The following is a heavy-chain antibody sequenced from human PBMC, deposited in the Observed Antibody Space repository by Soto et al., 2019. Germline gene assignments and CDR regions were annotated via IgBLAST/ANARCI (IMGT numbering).Heavy chain of an antibody. CDR3: STNWATSRD. D-gene: IGHD7-27*01. CDR2: IKSKAYGETT. J-gene: IGHJ4*02. Sequence: SLRLSCAASGFTFSSAWMDWARQAPGKRPEWVARIKSKAYGETTDYAAPVMGRFTISRDDSKNTLYLQVNTLKSEDTAVYYCSTNWATSRDWGQGTLVTVSS. V-gene: IGHV3-15*01. CDR1: GFTFSSAW.